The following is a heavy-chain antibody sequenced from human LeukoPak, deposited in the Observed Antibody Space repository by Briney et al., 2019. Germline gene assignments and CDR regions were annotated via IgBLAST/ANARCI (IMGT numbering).Heavy chain of an antibody. CDR2: IGTAGDT. V-gene: IGHV3-13*01. D-gene: IGHD3-10*01. CDR1: GFTFSSYD. Sequence: GGSLRLSCAASGFTFSSYDMHWVRQATGKGLEWVSAIGTAGDTYYPGSVKGRFTISRENAKNSLYLQMNSLRAGDTAVYYCARGSHLTMVRENWFDPWGQGTQVTVSS. CDR3: ARGSHLTMVRENWFDP. J-gene: IGHJ5*02.